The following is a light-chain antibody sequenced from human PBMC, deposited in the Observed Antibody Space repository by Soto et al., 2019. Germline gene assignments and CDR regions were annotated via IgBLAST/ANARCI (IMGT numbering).Light chain of an antibody. CDR3: HHGRR. CDR1: QPISSSF. J-gene: IGKJ1*01. V-gene: IGKV3-20*01. Sequence: VLTQSPGTLSLSPGERATLSCRASQPISSSFLGWYQQKPGQAPRLLIFGASNRATDIPDRFSGSQSGSDFTLAISRLEPEDFAVYYSHHGRRFGQGTRVEIK. CDR2: GAS.